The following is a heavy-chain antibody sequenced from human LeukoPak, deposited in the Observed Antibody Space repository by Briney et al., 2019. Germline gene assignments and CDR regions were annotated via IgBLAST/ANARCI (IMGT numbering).Heavy chain of an antibody. CDR3: AKTARVPDN. D-gene: IGHD1-14*01. Sequence: GGSLRLSYAASGFTFSTFWMSWVRQAPGKGPEWVAILKHDGSDQYYVDSVKGRFTVSRDNAKNSLYLQMSSLRVEDTAVYYCAKTARVPDNWGQGTQVTVSS. CDR1: GFTFSTFW. V-gene: IGHV3-7*01. CDR2: LKHDGSDQ. J-gene: IGHJ4*02.